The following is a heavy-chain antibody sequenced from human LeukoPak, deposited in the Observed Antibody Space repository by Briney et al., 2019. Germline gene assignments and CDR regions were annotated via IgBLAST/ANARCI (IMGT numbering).Heavy chain of an antibody. CDR1: GYTLTELS. CDR3: ATISQWELRGSLDFDY. Sequence: GASVKVSCKVSGYTLTELSMHWVRQAPGKGLEWMGGFDPEDGETIYAKKFQGRVTMTEDTSTDTAYMELSKLRSEDTAVYYCATISQWELRGSLDFDYWGQGTLVTVSS. V-gene: IGHV1-24*01. D-gene: IGHD1-26*01. J-gene: IGHJ4*02. CDR2: FDPEDGET.